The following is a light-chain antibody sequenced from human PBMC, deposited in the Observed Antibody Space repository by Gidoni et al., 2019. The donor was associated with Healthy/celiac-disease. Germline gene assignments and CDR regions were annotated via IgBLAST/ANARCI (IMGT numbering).Light chain of an antibody. Sequence: DIQLTQSPSSLSESVGDRVTITCQASQDISNYLNWYQQKPGNAPKLLIYDASNLETGVPSRFSGSGSETDFTFTISSLQPEDSATYYCQQYDNLPPYTFGQGTKLEIK. CDR2: DAS. J-gene: IGKJ2*01. V-gene: IGKV1-33*01. CDR1: QDISNY. CDR3: QQYDNLPPYT.